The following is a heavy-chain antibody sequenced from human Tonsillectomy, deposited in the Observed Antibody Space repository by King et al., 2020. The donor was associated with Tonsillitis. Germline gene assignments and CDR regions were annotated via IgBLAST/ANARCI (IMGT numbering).Heavy chain of an antibody. CDR2: IWYDGSNQ. D-gene: IGHD3-16*01. CDR1: GFTFSSYG. CDR3: ARGRLGVTDDAFDI. J-gene: IGHJ3*02. Sequence: VQLVESGGGVVQPGRSLRLSCAGSGFTFSSYGMHWVRQAPGKGLEWGAVIWYDGSNQYYADSVKGRFTISRDNSKNTLYLQMKSLRAEDTAVYYCARGRLGVTDDAFDIWGQGTMVTVSS. V-gene: IGHV3-33*08.